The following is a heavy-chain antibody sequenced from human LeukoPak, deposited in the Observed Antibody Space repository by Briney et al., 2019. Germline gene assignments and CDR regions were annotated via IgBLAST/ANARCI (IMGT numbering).Heavy chain of an antibody. J-gene: IGHJ4*02. D-gene: IGHD6-19*01. Sequence: ASVKVSCKASGYTFTSYAMHWVRQAPGQRLEWMGWINAGNGNTKYSQKFQGRVTITADESTSTAYMELSSLRSEDTAVYYCARGYSSGWYFDYWGQGTLVTVSS. CDR3: ARGYSSGWYFDY. V-gene: IGHV1-3*01. CDR2: INAGNGNT. CDR1: GYTFTSYA.